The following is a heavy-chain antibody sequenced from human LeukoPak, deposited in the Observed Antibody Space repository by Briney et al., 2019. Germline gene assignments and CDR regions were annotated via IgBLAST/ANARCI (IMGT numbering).Heavy chain of an antibody. J-gene: IGHJ4*02. V-gene: IGHV1-69*05. D-gene: IGHD5-24*01. Sequence: SVKVSFKASGGTFSSYAISWVRQAPGQGLEWMGRIISIFGTANYAQKFQGRVTITTDESTSTAYMELSSLRSEDTAVYYCARNVEMASLDYWGQGTLVTVSS. CDR3: ARNVEMASLDY. CDR1: GGTFSSYA. CDR2: IISIFGTA.